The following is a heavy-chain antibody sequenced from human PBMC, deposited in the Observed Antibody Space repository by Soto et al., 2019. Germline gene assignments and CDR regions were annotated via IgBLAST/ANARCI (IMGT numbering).Heavy chain of an antibody. V-gene: IGHV1-69*13. CDR3: ARGGLGYCSSTSCYRQYSSRWYRTKPFDY. CDR1: GGTFSSYA. J-gene: IGHJ4*02. Sequence: SVKVSCKASGGTFSSYAISWVRQAPGQGLEWMGGIIPIFGTANYAQKFQGRVTITADESTSTAYMELSSLRSEDTAVYYCARGGLGYCSSTSCYRQYSSRWYRTKPFDYWGQGTLVTVSS. D-gene: IGHD2-2*02. CDR2: IIPIFGTA.